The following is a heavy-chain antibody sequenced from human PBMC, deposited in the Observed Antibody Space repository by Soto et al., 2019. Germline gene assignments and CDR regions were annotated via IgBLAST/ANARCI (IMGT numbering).Heavy chain of an antibody. Sequence: ASVKVSCKASGYTFTSYGISWVRQAPGQGLEWMGWISAYNGNTNYAQKLQGRVTMTTDTSTSTAYMELRSLRSDDTAVYYCARGVDYGDFTGWFDPRGQGTLVTVSS. J-gene: IGHJ5*02. CDR3: ARGVDYGDFTGWFDP. D-gene: IGHD4-17*01. CDR2: ISAYNGNT. CDR1: GYTFTSYG. V-gene: IGHV1-18*04.